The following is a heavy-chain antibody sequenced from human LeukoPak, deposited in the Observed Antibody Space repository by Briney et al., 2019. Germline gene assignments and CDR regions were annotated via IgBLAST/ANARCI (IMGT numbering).Heavy chain of an antibody. CDR2: VDSDGTDT. Sequence: PGGSLRLSCVASGFTFRNYWMHWVRQAPGKGLAWVSRVDSDGTDTIYADSVKGRCTISRDNAKNTVFLQMNSLTVEDTGVYYCARGGYGHGFDIWGQGTVVTVSS. CDR3: ARGGYGHGFDI. V-gene: IGHV3-74*01. J-gene: IGHJ3*02. D-gene: IGHD5-12*01. CDR1: GFTFRNYW.